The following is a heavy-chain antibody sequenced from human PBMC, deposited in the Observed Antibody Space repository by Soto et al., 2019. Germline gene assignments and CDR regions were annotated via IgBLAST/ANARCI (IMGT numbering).Heavy chain of an antibody. J-gene: IGHJ4*02. CDR3: ARGRDGYNPDY. CDR1: EFTFRNYG. V-gene: IGHV3-33*01. Sequence: PGGSLRLSCAASEFTFRNYGMHWVRQAPGKGLEWMAVIWYDGSNKYYADSVKGRFTISRDNSKNTLYLQMNSLRDEDTAVYYCARGRDGYNPDYWGQGNLVTVSS. D-gene: IGHD5-12*01. CDR2: IWYDGSNK.